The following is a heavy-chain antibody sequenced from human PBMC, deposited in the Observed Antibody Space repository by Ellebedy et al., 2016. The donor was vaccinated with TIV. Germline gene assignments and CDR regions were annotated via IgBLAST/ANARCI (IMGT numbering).Heavy chain of an antibody. D-gene: IGHD3-10*01. CDR3: ARFGWFGEFDY. CDR2: INHSGST. Sequence: MPSETLSLTCAVYGGSFSGYYWSWIRQPPGKGLEWIGEINHSGSTNYNPSLKSRVTISVDTSKNQFSLKLSSVTAADTAVYYCARFGWFGEFDYWGQGTLVTVSS. CDR1: GGSFSGYY. V-gene: IGHV4-34*01. J-gene: IGHJ4*02.